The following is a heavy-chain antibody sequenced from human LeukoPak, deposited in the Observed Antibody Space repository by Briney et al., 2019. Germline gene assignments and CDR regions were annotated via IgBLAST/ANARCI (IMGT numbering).Heavy chain of an antibody. Sequence: GGSMRLSCAASGFTFSSYGMHWVRQAPGKGLEWVAVIWYDGSNKHYADSVKGRSTISRDNSKNTLYLQMNSLRAEDTAVYYCARDSYSNYVDYWGQGTLVTVSS. CDR3: ARDSYSNYVDY. CDR2: IWYDGSNK. J-gene: IGHJ4*02. CDR1: GFTFSSYG. D-gene: IGHD4-11*01. V-gene: IGHV3-33*01.